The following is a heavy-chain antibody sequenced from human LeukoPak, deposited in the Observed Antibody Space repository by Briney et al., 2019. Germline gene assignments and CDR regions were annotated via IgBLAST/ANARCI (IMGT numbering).Heavy chain of an antibody. Sequence: SQTLSLTCTVSADSLSSGGHYWAWIRQLPGKGLESIGLIHHSGSSRHNPSLKDRVAISVDASRKQFALRLSSVTAADTAIYYCARGGNRFGGFYFDYWGQGIQVIVSS. CDR1: ADSLSSGGHY. CDR3: ARGGNRFGGFYFDY. V-gene: IGHV4-31*03. D-gene: IGHD3-10*01. CDR2: IHHSGSS. J-gene: IGHJ4*02.